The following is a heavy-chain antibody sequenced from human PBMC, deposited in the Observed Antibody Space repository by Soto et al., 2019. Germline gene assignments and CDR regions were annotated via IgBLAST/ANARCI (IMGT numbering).Heavy chain of an antibody. J-gene: IGHJ3*02. V-gene: IGHV4-59*01. CDR1: GGSISSYY. D-gene: IGHD6-13*01. Sequence: PETLSLTCTVSGGSISSYYWRWIRRPPGKGLEWIGYIYYSGSTNYNPSLKSRVTISVDTSKNQFSLKLSSVTAADTAVYYCARGGSSSWPNDAFDIWGQGTMVTVSS. CDR3: ARGGSSSWPNDAFDI. CDR2: IYYSGST.